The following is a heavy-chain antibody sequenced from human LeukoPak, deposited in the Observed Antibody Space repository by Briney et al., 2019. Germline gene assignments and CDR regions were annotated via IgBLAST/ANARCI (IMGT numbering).Heavy chain of an antibody. Sequence: SQTLSLTCTVSGGSISSGGYHWSWIRQHPGKGLEWIGYVYYSGSTYYNPSLKSRVTISVDTSKNQFSLKLGSVTAADTAVYYCARENQTDSRYFDYWGQGTLVTVSS. J-gene: IGHJ4*02. V-gene: IGHV4-31*03. CDR1: GGSISSGGYH. CDR2: VYYSGST. D-gene: IGHD1-14*01. CDR3: ARENQTDSRYFDY.